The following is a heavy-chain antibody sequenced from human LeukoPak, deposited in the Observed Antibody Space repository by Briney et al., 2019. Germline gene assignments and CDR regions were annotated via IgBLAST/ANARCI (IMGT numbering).Heavy chain of an antibody. CDR2: FDPEDGEK. D-gene: IGHD7-27*01. CDR3: ATGHDWGDFDY. Sequence: GASVKASCTVSGYTLTELSMNWVRQAPGKGLEWMGGFDPEDGEKIYAQKLQGRVTMTEDTSTDTVYMELSSLRSEDTAVYYCATGHDWGDFDYWGQGTLVTVSS. J-gene: IGHJ4*02. CDR1: GYTLTELS. V-gene: IGHV1-24*01.